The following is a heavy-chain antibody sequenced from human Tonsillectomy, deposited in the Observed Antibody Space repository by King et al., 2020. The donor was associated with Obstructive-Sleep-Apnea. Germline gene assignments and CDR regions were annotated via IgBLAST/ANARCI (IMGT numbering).Heavy chain of an antibody. V-gene: IGHV3-15*01. J-gene: IGHJ3*02. D-gene: IGHD3-3*01. CDR2: IKSKTEGGTT. Sequence: VQLVESGGGLVKPGGSLRLSCAASGFTFSNAWMSWVRQAPGKGLEWVCRIKSKTEGGTTDYAAPVKGRFTISREDSKNTLYLKINSLKTEDTAVYYCTTDTVYWSPVGFDIWGQGTMVTVSS. CDR3: TTDTVYWSPVGFDI. CDR1: GFTFSNAW.